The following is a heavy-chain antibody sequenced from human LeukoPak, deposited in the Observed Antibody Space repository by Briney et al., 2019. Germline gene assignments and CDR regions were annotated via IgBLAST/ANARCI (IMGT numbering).Heavy chain of an antibody. V-gene: IGHV4-34*01. CDR3: AREDRSGSYYKGWGY. D-gene: IGHD3-10*01. J-gene: IGHJ4*02. CDR1: GGSFSGYY. CDR2: INHSGST. Sequence: SETLSLTCAVYGGSFSGYYWSWIRQPPGKGLEWMGEINHSGSTNYNASLKSRVTISVDASKNQFSLKLSSVTAADTAVYYCAREDRSGSYYKGWGYWGQGTLVTVSS.